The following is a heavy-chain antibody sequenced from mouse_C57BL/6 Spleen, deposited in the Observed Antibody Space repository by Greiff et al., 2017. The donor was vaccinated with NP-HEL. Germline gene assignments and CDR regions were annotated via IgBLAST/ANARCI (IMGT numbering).Heavy chain of an antibody. CDR3: AREEDGNYESAMDY. CDR2: IDPSDSET. D-gene: IGHD2-1*01. Sequence: VQLQQSGAELVRPGSSVKLSCKASGYTFTSYWMHWVKQRPIQGLEWIGNIDPSDSETHYNQKFKDKATLTVDKSSSTAYMQLSSLTSEDSAVYYCAREEDGNYESAMDYWGQGTSVTVSS. V-gene: IGHV1-52*01. J-gene: IGHJ4*01. CDR1: GYTFTSYW.